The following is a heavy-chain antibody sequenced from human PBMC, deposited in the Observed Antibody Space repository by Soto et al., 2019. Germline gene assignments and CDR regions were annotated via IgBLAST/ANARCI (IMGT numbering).Heavy chain of an antibody. CDR3: AREVGPTEYYGSGSPMDV. Sequence: ASVKVSCKASGYTFTSYDINWVRQATGQGLEWMGWMNPNSGNTGYAQKFQGRVTMTRNTSISTAYMELSSLRSEDTAVYYCAREVGPTEYYGSGSPMDVWGKGTTVTVSS. CDR2: MNPNSGNT. CDR1: GYTFTSYD. J-gene: IGHJ6*03. V-gene: IGHV1-8*01. D-gene: IGHD3-10*01.